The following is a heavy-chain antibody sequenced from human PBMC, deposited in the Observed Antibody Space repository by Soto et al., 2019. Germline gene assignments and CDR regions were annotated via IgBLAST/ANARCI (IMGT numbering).Heavy chain of an antibody. CDR1: GFTFSGSA. CDR2: IRSKANSYAT. CDR3: ARGGNAAVDY. D-gene: IGHD2-15*01. J-gene: IGHJ4*02. Sequence: EVQLVEAGGGLVQPGGSLKLSCAASGFTFSGSAMHWVRQASGKGLEWVGRIRSKANSYATAYAASVKGRFTISRDDSKKTAYLQMTSLKTEDTAVYYCARGGNAAVDYWGQGTLVTVSS. V-gene: IGHV3-73*01.